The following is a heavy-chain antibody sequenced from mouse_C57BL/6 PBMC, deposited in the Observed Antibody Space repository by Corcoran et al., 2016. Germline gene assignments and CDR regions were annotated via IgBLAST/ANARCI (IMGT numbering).Heavy chain of an antibody. V-gene: IGHV1-26*01. CDR3: AKPGFDY. CDR1: GYTFTNYY. J-gene: IGHJ2*01. Sequence: EVQLQQSGPELVKPGASVKISCKASGYTFTNYYMNWVKQSHGKSLEWIGDINPNNGGTNYNEKFKGKATLTVDKSSSTAYMELRSLTSEDSAVYYCAKPGFDYWGQGTTLTVSS. CDR2: INPNNGGT.